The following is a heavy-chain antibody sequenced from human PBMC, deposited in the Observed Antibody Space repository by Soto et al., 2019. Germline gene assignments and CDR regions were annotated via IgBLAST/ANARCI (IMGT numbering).Heavy chain of an antibody. CDR1: GFTFSSYS. V-gene: IGHV3-21*01. CDR3: AREPPPLWFGETTADY. CDR2: ISSSSSYI. D-gene: IGHD3-10*01. Sequence: PGGSLRLSCAASGFTFSSYSMNWVRQAPGKGLEWVSSISSSSSYIYYADSVKGRFTISRDNAKNSLYLQMNSLRAEDTAVYYCAREPPPLWFGETTADYWGQGTLVTVSS. J-gene: IGHJ4*02.